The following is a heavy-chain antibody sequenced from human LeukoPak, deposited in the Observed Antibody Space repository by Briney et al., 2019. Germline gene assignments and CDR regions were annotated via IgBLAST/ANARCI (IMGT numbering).Heavy chain of an antibody. Sequence: ASVKVSCKTSGYVFINYYIHWVRLAPGQGLEWMGWINPKSGATNYAQSFQGRVALTTDTSISTAFMELSNLRPDDTAIYFCARSVTYNWFDPWGQGTRVTVSS. CDR2: INPKSGAT. V-gene: IGHV1-2*02. CDR1: GYVFINYY. D-gene: IGHD2-21*02. CDR3: ARSVTYNWFDP. J-gene: IGHJ5*02.